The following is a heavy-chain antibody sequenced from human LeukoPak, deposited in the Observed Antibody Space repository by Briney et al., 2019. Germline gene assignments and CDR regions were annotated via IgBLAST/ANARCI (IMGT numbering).Heavy chain of an antibody. J-gene: IGHJ3*02. CDR3: ARLLNNDNSGDPDTFDM. CDR2: ISYSGST. CDR1: GGSISRHY. D-gene: IGHD3-22*01. V-gene: IGHV4-59*08. Sequence: PSETLSLPCSVSGGSISRHYWSWIRQPPGKGLEWIGYISYSGSTRYNPSFQSRVTISLDTPKTHFSLKLTSVTAADTAVYYCARLLNNDNSGDPDTFDMWGPGTVITASS.